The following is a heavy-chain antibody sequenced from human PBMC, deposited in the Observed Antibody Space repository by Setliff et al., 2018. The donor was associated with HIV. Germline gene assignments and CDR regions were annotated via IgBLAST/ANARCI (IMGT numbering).Heavy chain of an antibody. D-gene: IGHD3-10*01. CDR1: GYTFTSSG. CDR2: IGTYKGDT. CDR3: AREGLWFGDRGYYMDV. V-gene: IGHV1-18*01. J-gene: IGHJ6*03. Sequence: ASVKVSCKASGYTFTSSGITWVRQAPGQGLEWMGWIGTYKGDTNYAQKFQGRVTMTTDTSTSTAYMELRSLISDDTAVYYCAREGLWFGDRGYYMDVWGTGTAVTVSS.